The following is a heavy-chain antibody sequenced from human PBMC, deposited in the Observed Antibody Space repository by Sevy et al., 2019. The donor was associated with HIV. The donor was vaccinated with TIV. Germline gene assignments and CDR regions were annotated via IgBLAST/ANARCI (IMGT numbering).Heavy chain of an antibody. J-gene: IGHJ4*02. CDR1: GYSFTSYW. CDR3: ARVDYDYVWGSYGYTEGRCFDY. V-gene: IGHV5-51*01. D-gene: IGHD3-16*01. CDR2: IYPGDSDT. Sequence: GESLKISCKGSGYSFTSYWIGWVRQMPGKGLEWMGIIYPGDSDTRYSPSFQGQVTISADKSINTAYLQWSSLNASDTAMYYCARVDYDYVWGSYGYTEGRCFDYWGQGTLVTVSS.